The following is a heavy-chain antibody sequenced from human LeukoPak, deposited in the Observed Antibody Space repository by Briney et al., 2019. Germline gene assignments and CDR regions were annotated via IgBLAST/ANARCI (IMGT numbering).Heavy chain of an antibody. Sequence: SETLSLTCTVSGGSISSHYWSWIRQPPGKGLEWIGYIYYSGSTNYNPSLKSRVTISVDTSKSQFSLKLSSVTAADTAVYYCARGDFSSSCQLDYWCQGTLVTVSS. CDR3: ARGDFSSSCQLDY. J-gene: IGHJ4*02. CDR1: GGSISSHY. CDR2: IYYSGST. D-gene: IGHD6-6*01. V-gene: IGHV4-59*11.